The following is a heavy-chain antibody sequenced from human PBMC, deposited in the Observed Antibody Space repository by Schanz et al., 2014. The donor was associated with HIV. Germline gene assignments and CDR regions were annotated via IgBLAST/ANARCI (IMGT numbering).Heavy chain of an antibody. D-gene: IGHD4-4*01. V-gene: IGHV3-30*03. CDR1: GFTFSSYD. CDR3: ARETVNYYYGMDV. Sequence: VQLVESGGGVVQPGRSRRLACAASGFTFSSYDMHWIRQAPGRGLEWVALISDDGSKKFYADSVKGRFVISRDNSNNTLYLQMSSLRAEDTAVYYCARETVNYYYGMDVWGQGTTVTVSS. CDR2: ISDDGSKK. J-gene: IGHJ6*02.